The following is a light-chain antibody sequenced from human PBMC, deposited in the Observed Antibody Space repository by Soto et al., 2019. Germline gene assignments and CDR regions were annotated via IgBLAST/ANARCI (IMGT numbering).Light chain of an antibody. V-gene: IGKV3-20*01. CDR2: GAS. CDR1: QAVSSSF. CDR3: QHYGSPPFT. Sequence: EIVLTQSPGTLSVSPGEGATLSCRASQAVSSSFLAWFQQKPGQAPRLLIYGASSRATGIPDRFSGSGSGTDFTLTITRLEPEDFAVYYCQHYGSPPFTFGPGTKVDIK. J-gene: IGKJ3*01.